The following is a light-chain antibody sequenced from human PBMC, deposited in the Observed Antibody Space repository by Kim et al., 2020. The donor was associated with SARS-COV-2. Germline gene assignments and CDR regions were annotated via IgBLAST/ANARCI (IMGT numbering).Light chain of an antibody. J-gene: IGKJ4*01. V-gene: IGKV3-15*01. Sequence: EIVMTQSQATLSMSPGERATLSCRTSQSVSSNLAWYQQKPGQAPRLLIYDASTRATGIPARFSGSGSGTQFTLTISSLQSEDFAVYYCHQYNNWPLTFGGGTKVDIK. CDR1: QSVSSN. CDR3: HQYNNWPLT. CDR2: DAS.